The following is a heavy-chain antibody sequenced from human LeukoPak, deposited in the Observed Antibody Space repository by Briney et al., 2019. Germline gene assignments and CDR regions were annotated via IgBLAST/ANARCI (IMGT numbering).Heavy chain of an antibody. CDR1: GFTFSTYE. CDR2: ISSNGVST. V-gene: IGHV3-64D*09. CDR3: ARDSSSHYFDY. D-gene: IGHD6-6*01. Sequence: GGSLRLSCAASGFTFSTYEMNWVRQAPGKGLEYVSAISSNGVSTYHADSVKGRFTISRDNSKNTLYLQMSSLRADDTAVYYCARDSSSHYFDYWGQGTLVTVSS. J-gene: IGHJ4*02.